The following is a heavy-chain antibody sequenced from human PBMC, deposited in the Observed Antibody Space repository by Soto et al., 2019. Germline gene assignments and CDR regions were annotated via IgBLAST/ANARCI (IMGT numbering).Heavy chain of an antibody. CDR3: ATTHPPPAAKHGY. Sequence: QVQLVQSGAEVKKPGSSVKVSCKASGGTFGSYTISWVRRAPGQGLEWMGRIIPILGIANYAQKFQGRVTITADKSTSTAYMELSSLRSEHTAVYYCATTHPPPAAKHGYWGQGTLVTVSS. J-gene: IGHJ4*02. D-gene: IGHD2-21*01. V-gene: IGHV1-69*02. CDR1: GGTFGSYT. CDR2: IIPILGIA.